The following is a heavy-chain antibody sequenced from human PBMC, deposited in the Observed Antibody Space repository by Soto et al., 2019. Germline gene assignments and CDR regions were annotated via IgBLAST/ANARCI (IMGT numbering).Heavy chain of an antibody. D-gene: IGHD6-19*01. V-gene: IGHV3-11*05. Sequence: QVRLEESGGGLVKPGGSLRLSCAASGFTFSDVYMSWIRQAPNKGLEYISYISSSGTSANYADSVKGRFTISRDNAKNSLYLQMNSLRAEDTAVYYCARDRGAVTGQYFDYWGQGALVTVSS. CDR2: ISSSGTSA. CDR1: GFTFSDVY. J-gene: IGHJ4*02. CDR3: ARDRGAVTGQYFDY.